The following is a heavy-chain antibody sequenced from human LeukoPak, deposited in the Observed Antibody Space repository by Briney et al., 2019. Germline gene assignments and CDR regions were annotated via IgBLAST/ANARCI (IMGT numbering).Heavy chain of an antibody. CDR2: ITVSGGST. J-gene: IGHJ6*02. CDR3: AADKYYYYYGMDV. V-gene: IGHV3-23*01. CDR1: GFTFSSYS. Sequence: GGSLRLSCAASGFTFSSYSMNWVRQAPGKGREWVSAITVSGGSTYYADSVKGRFTISRDNSKNTLYLQMNSLRAEDTAVYYCAADKYYYYYGMDVWGQGTTVTVSS.